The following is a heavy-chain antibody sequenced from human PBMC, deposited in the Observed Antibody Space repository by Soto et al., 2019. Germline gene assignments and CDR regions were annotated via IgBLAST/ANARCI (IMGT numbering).Heavy chain of an antibody. J-gene: IGHJ5*02. D-gene: IGHD1-26*01. V-gene: IGHV5-10-1*01. CDR1: GYSFTGYW. CDR3: ARLSGSYSGLRLVDP. Sequence: PGESLKISCKGSGYSFTGYWISWVRQMPGKGLEWMGRIDPSDSYTNYSPSFQGHVTISADKSISTAYLQWSSLKASDTAMYYCARLSGSYSGLRLVDPWGQGTLVTVSS. CDR2: IDPSDSYT.